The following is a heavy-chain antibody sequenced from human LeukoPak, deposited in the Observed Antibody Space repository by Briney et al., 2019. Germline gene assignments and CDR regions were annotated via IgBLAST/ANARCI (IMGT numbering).Heavy chain of an antibody. J-gene: IGHJ6*03. V-gene: IGHV3-9*03. CDR1: GFTFSSYS. D-gene: IGHD1-26*01. CDR2: ISWNSGSI. CDR3: ARGASGPLSYYYYMDV. Sequence: GGSLRLSCAASGFTFSSYSMNWVRQAPGKGLEWVSGISWNSGSIGYADSVKGRFTISRDNAKNSLYLQMNSLRAEDMALYYCARGASGPLSYYYYMDVWGKGTTVTVSS.